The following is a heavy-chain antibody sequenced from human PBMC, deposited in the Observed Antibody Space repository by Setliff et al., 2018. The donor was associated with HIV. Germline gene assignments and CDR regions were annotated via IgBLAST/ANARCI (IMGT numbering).Heavy chain of an antibody. Sequence: SETLSLTCAVYGGSFSGYYWSWIRQPPGKGLEWIGEINHSGSNNYNPSLKSRVTISVDTSKNQFSLKLSSVTAADTAVYYCARTDSSGYAADYWGQGTLVTVSS. J-gene: IGHJ4*02. CDR2: INHSGSN. D-gene: IGHD3-22*01. V-gene: IGHV4-34*01. CDR3: ARTDSSGYAADY. CDR1: GGSFSGYY.